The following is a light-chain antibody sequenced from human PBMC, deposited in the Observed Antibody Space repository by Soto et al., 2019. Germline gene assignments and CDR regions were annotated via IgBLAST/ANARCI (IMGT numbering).Light chain of an antibody. Sequence: QSALTQPPSASGSPGQSVTISCTGTSSDVGGYDRVSWFQQHPGKAPKLIIFEVTERPSGVPDRFSGSKSGVTASLTVSGLQPADEAIYYCSSYAGRSTLVFGGGTKLTVL. V-gene: IGLV2-8*01. CDR1: SSDVGGYDR. CDR3: SSYAGRSTLV. J-gene: IGLJ2*01. CDR2: EVT.